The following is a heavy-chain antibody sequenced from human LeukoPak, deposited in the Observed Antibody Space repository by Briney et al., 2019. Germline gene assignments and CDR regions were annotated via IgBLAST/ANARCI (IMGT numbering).Heavy chain of an antibody. J-gene: IGHJ4*02. CDR3: AKDRGSPATIFGVVIMAPGPYFDY. Sequence: PGGSLRLSCAASGFTFSSYAMSWVRQAPGKGLEWVSAISGNGGSTYYADSVKGRFTISRDNSKNTLYLQMNSLRAEDTAVYYCAKDRGSPATIFGVVIMAPGPYFDYWGQGTLVTVSS. CDR2: ISGNGGST. V-gene: IGHV3-23*01. CDR1: GFTFSSYA. D-gene: IGHD3-3*01.